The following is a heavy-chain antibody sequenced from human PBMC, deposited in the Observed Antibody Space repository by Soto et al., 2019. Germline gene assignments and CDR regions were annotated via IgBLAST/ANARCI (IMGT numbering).Heavy chain of an antibody. CDR1: GFTFTNYA. Sequence: VGSLRLSCAASGFTFTNYAMNWVRQAPGKGLEWVSVIGGRGNSAYYADSVQGRFTISRDNSKNTLSLQMSSLTADDTAIYYCVREGRGSFDFWGRGTMVTVSS. CDR3: VREGRGSFDF. CDR2: IGGRGNSA. J-gene: IGHJ3*01. D-gene: IGHD5-12*01. V-gene: IGHV3-23*01.